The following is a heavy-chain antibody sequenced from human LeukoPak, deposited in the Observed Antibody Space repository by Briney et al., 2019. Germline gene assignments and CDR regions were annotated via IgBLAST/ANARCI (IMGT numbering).Heavy chain of an antibody. CDR1: GGSISSYY. CDR3: ARGITIFGVVNWFDP. V-gene: IGHV4-59*01. CDR2: IYYSGST. J-gene: IGHJ5*02. Sequence: SETLSLTSTVSGGSISSYYWSWIRQPPGKGLEWIGYIYYSGSTNYNPSLKSRVTISVDTSKNQFSLKLSSVTAADTAVYYCARGITIFGVVNWFDPWGQGTLVTVSS. D-gene: IGHD3-3*01.